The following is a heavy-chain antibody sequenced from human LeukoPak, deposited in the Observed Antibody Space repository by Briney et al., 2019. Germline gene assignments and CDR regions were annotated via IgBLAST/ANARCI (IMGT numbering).Heavy chain of an antibody. CDR3: ATGSGWYPLGY. Sequence: SETLSLTCAVYGGSFSGYYWSWIRQPPGKGLEWIGEINHSGSTNYNPSLKSRVTISVDTSKNQFSLKLGSVTSADTAVYYCATGSGWYPLGYWGQGTLVTVSS. J-gene: IGHJ4*02. CDR2: INHSGST. V-gene: IGHV4-34*01. D-gene: IGHD6-19*01. CDR1: GGSFSGYY.